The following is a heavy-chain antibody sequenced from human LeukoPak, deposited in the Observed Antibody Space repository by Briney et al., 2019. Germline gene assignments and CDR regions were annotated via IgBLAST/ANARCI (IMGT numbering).Heavy chain of an antibody. V-gene: IGHV4-31*03. CDR1: GDSISSGDYY. Sequence: SETLSLTCTVSGDSISSGDYYCSWLRQHPGKGLEWIGYIYYSGSTYYNPSLKSRVTISVDTSKNQFSLKLSSVTAADTAVYYCARAWGVYYFDYWGQGTLVTVSS. J-gene: IGHJ4*02. CDR3: ARAWGVYYFDY. CDR2: IYYSGST. D-gene: IGHD3-16*01.